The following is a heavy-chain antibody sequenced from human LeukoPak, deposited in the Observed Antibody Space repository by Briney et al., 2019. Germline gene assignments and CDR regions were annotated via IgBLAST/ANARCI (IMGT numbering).Heavy chain of an antibody. Sequence: GESLQISCKGSGYSFNNYWIGWVRQMPGKGLEWMGIVYPGDSDTRYSPSFQGQVTISADKSTSTAYLQWSSLKASDTAMYYCARRVPMIVVDDAFDIWGQGTMITVSS. CDR3: ARRVPMIVVDDAFDI. D-gene: IGHD3-22*01. CDR1: GYSFNNYW. V-gene: IGHV5-51*01. J-gene: IGHJ3*02. CDR2: VYPGDSDT.